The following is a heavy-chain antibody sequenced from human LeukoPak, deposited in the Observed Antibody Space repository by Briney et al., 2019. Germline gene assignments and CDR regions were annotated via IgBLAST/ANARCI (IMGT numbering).Heavy chain of an antibody. CDR1: GFTFSSYG. D-gene: IGHD1-26*01. CDR2: ISYDGSNK. V-gene: IGHV3-30*18. J-gene: IGHJ6*02. CDR3: TKDLSSYTTSYRGYGMDV. Sequence: GRSLRLSCAASGFTFSSYGMHWVRQAPGEGLEWVAVISYDGSNKYYADSVKGRFTISRDNSKNTVYLQMNSLRAEDTALYYCTKDLSSYTTSYRGYGMDVWGQGTTVTVSS.